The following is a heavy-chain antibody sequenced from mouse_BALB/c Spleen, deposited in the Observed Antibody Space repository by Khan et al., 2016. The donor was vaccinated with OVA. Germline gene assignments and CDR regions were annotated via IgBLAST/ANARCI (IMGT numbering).Heavy chain of an antibody. CDR3: ARGGYGGLAY. CDR2: IFPGEGST. Sequence: QVQLQQSGAELVKPGASVKLSCKASGSPFQSYDMNWVRQRPEQGLEGIGWIFPGEGSTKYNEKLKGKAKLTTDKSSSTAYMQLSRLTSEDSAVYFCARGGYGGLAYWGQGTLVTVSA. CDR1: GSPFQSYD. V-gene: IGHV1-85*01. J-gene: IGHJ3*01. D-gene: IGHD2-14*01.